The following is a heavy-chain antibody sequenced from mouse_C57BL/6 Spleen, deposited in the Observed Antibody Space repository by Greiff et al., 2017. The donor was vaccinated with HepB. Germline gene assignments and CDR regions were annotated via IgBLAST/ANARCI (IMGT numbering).Heavy chain of an antibody. V-gene: IGHV1-80*01. CDR2: IYPGDGDT. CDR3: ARWIYYGNLLYAMDY. D-gene: IGHD2-1*01. CDR1: GYAFSSYW. J-gene: IGHJ4*01. Sequence: VQLQQSGAELVKPGASVKISCKASGYAFSSYWMNWVKQRPGKGLEWIGQIYPGDGDTNYNGKFKGKATLTADISSSTAYMQLSSLTSEDSAVYFCARWIYYGNLLYAMDYWGQGTSVTVSS.